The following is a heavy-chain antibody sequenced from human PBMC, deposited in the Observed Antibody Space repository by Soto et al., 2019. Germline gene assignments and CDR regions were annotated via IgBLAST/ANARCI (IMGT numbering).Heavy chain of an antibody. Sequence: GESLKISCKGSGYDFTTYWIGWVRQMPGKGLEWMGIIYPGDSDTRYSPSFQGQVTISADSSISTAYLQWSSLKASDTAVYYCASHPIVGATYNYYGMDVWGQGTTFTVSS. V-gene: IGHV5-51*01. CDR1: GYDFTTYW. CDR3: ASHPIVGATYNYYGMDV. J-gene: IGHJ6*02. CDR2: IYPGDSDT. D-gene: IGHD1-26*01.